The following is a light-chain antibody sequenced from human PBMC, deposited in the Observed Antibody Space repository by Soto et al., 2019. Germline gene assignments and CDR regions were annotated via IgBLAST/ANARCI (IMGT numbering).Light chain of an antibody. CDR1: ETISTW. CDR3: QQYNSYSYT. V-gene: IGKV1-5*03. J-gene: IGKJ2*01. CDR2: KAS. Sequence: DIQMTQSPSTLSASVGDRVTITCRASETISTWVAWFQQKPGKAPKLLIYKASSLESEVPSRFTGSGSGTEFTITISRLQPDDLAIYYCQQYNSYSYTFGQGTKREIK.